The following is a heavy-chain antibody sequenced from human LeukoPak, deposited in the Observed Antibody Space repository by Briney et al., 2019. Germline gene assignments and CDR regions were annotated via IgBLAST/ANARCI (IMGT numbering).Heavy chain of an antibody. CDR3: ASSLRMTTFTFDY. CDR1: GVSISSGGYY. CDR2: IYYSGST. Sequence: SETLSLTCTVSGVSISSGGYYWSWIRQHPGKGLEWIGYIYYSGSTYYNPSLKSRVTISVDTSKNQFSLKLSSVTAADTAVYYCASSLRMTTFTFDYWGQGTLVTVSS. D-gene: IGHD3-16*01. V-gene: IGHV4-31*03. J-gene: IGHJ4*02.